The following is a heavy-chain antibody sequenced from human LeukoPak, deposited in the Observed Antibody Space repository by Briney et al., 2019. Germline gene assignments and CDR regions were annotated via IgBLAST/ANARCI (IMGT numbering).Heavy chain of an antibody. J-gene: IGHJ4*02. Sequence: ASETLSLTCTVSGGSISSGDYYWSWIRQHPGKGLEWIGYIYYSGSTYYNPSLKSRVTISVDTSKNQFSLKLSSVTAADTAVYYCARQQQLGLFDYWGQGTLVTVSS. V-gene: IGHV4-31*03. CDR2: IYYSGST. CDR3: ARQQQLGLFDY. D-gene: IGHD6-13*01. CDR1: GGSISSGDYY.